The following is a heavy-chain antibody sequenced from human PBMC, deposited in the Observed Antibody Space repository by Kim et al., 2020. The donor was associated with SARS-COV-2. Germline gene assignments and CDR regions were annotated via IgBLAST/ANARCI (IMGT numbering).Heavy chain of an antibody. J-gene: IGHJ4*02. CDR2: IYPGDSDT. V-gene: IGHV5-51*01. CDR3: ARRYYYGSGSYYPFDY. D-gene: IGHD3-10*01. CDR1: GYSFTKYW. Sequence: GESLKISCKGSGYSFTKYWIGWVRQMPGKGLEWMGIIYPGDSDTRYSPSFQGQVTISADKSISTAYLQWSSLKASDTAMYYCARRYYYGSGSYYPFDYWGQGTLVTVSS.